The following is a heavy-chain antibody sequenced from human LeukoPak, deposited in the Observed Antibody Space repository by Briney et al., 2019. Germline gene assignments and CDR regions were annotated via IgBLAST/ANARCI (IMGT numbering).Heavy chain of an antibody. V-gene: IGHV3-23*01. D-gene: IGHD1-26*01. CDR3: AKDGPLVGPYYFDY. Sequence: PGGSLRLSCAASGFTFTSYAMNWVRQAPGKGLEWVSAISGSGVSTFYADSVKGRFTISRDNSKNTLYLQMNSLRAEDTAVYYRAKDGPLVGPYYFDYWGQGTLVTVSS. J-gene: IGHJ4*02. CDR2: ISGSGVST. CDR1: GFTFTSYA.